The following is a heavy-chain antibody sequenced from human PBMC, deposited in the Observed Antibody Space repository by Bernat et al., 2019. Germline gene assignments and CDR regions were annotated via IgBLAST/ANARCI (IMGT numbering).Heavy chain of an antibody. CDR3: ARVQYYYDSSGYYFPY. Sequence: QVQLVESGGGVAQPGRSLRLSCAASGFTFSSYAMHWVRQAPGKGLEWVAVISYDGSNKYYADSVKGRFTISRDNSKNTLYLQMNSLRAEDTAVYYCARVQYYYDSSGYYFPYWGQGTLVTVSS. CDR2: ISYDGSNK. J-gene: IGHJ4*02. V-gene: IGHV3-30-3*01. D-gene: IGHD3-22*01. CDR1: GFTFSSYA.